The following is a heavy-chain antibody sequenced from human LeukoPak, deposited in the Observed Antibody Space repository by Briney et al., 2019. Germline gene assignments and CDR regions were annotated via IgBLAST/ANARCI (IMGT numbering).Heavy chain of an antibody. V-gene: IGHV3-21*01. J-gene: IGHJ4*02. CDR3: AKGRTAAHFDY. CDR2: ISSSSSYI. CDR1: GFTFSSYS. D-gene: IGHD6-13*01. Sequence: PGGSLRLSCAASGFTFSSYSMNWVRQAPGKGLEWVSSISSSSSYIYYADSVKGRFTISRDNSKSTLYLQMNSLRTEDTAVYYCAKGRTAAHFDYWGQGALVTISS.